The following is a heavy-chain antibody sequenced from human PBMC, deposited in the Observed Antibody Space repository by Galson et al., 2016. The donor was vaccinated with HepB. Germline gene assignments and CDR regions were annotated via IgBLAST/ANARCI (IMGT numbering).Heavy chain of an antibody. Sequence: SETLSLTCAVYSGSFSGYYWTWIRQPPGKGLEWIGEINHSGSTNYSPSLKSRVTISVDTYTNQFSLNVNSVTAADTAVYYCARVPRSPAYDFWSGPRYYAVDVWGQRTAVTVYS. CDR2: INHSGST. V-gene: IGHV4-34*01. CDR3: ARVPRSPAYDFWSGPRYYAVDV. J-gene: IGHJ6*02. CDR1: SGSFSGYY. D-gene: IGHD3-3*01.